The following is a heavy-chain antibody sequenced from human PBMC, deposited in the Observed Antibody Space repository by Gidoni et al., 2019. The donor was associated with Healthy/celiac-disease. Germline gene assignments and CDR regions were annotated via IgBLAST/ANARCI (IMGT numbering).Heavy chain of an antibody. CDR2: TYYSGST. CDR3: ARARYCSGGSCYSRRYYYYGMDV. J-gene: IGHJ6*02. D-gene: IGHD2-15*01. V-gene: IGHV4-30-4*01. CDR1: GGSISSGDSY. Sequence: QVQLQESGPGLVKPSQTLSLTCTVSGGSISSGDSYWSWIRQPPGKGLEWIGYTYYSGSTYYNPPLKSRVTISVDTSKNQFSLKLSSVTAADTAVYYCARARYCSGGSCYSRRYYYYGMDVWGQGTTVTVSS.